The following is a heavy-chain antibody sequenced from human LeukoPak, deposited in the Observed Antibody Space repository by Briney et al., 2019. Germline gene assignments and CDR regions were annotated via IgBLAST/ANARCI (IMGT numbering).Heavy chain of an antibody. V-gene: IGHV4-4*02. CDR2: INHSGST. CDR3: ARRGGSYYYYYMDV. J-gene: IGHJ6*03. D-gene: IGHD1-26*01. CDR1: GGSISSSNW. Sequence: SETLSLTCAVSGGSISSSNWWSWVRQPPGKGLEWIGEINHSGSTNYNPSLKSRVTISVDTSKNQFSLKLSSVTAADTAVYYCARRGGSYYYYYMDVWGKGTTVTISS.